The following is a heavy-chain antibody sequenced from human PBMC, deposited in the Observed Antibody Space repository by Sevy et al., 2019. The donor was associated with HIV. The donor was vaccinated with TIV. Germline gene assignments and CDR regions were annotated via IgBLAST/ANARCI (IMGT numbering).Heavy chain of an antibody. V-gene: IGHV4-59*01. CDR2: IHHSGNT. Sequence: SETLSLTCTVSGDSIDFNHWSWIRRPPGKGLEWIGYIHHSGNTQYNPSLKSRVTISVDTSKNQFSLKLSSVTAADTAVYYCARLRYCRGGGSYSEVSYDAFDIWGQGTMVTVSS. CDR1: GDSIDFNH. D-gene: IGHD2-15*01. CDR3: ARLRYCRGGGSYSEVSYDAFDI. J-gene: IGHJ3*02.